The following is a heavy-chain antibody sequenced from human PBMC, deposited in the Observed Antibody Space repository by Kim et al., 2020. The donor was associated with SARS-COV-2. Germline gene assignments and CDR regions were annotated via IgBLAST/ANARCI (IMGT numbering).Heavy chain of an antibody. V-gene: IGHV3-30*04. J-gene: IGHJ4*01. CDR2: ISYDGSNK. CDR3: ARDNEVVTAGLGYFDY. Sequence: GGSLRLSCAASGFTFSSYAMHWVRQAPGKGLEWVAVISYDGSNKYYTDSVKGRFTISRDNSKNTLYLQMNSLRAEDTAVYYCARDNEVVTAGLGYFDYWG. D-gene: IGHD2-21*02. CDR1: GFTFSSYA.